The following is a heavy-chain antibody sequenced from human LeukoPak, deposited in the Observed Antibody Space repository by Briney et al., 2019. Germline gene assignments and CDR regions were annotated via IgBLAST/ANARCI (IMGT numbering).Heavy chain of an antibody. CDR3: ARGLNYYDSSGYLFDY. V-gene: IGHV1-46*01. D-gene: IGHD3-22*01. CDR2: FNPSGGST. CDR1: GYTFTSYY. Sequence: ASVKVSCKASGYTFTSYYMHWVRQAPGQGLEWMGIFNPSGGSTSYAQKFQGRVTMTRDTSTSTVYMELSSLRSEDTAVYYCARGLNYYDSSGYLFDYWGQGTLVTVSS. J-gene: IGHJ4*02.